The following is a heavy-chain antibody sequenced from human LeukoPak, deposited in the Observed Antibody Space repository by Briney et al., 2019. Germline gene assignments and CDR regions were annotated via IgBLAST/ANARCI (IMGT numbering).Heavy chain of an antibody. CDR3: ARDRVVAVAGTQFDY. D-gene: IGHD6-19*01. CDR1: GGSFSGYY. Sequence: SETLSLTCAVYGGSFSGYYWSWIRQPPGKGLEWIGEINHSGSTNYNPSLKSRVTISVDTSKNQFSLKLSSVTAADTAVYYCARDRVVAVAGTQFDYWGQGTLVTVSS. V-gene: IGHV4-34*01. J-gene: IGHJ4*02. CDR2: INHSGST.